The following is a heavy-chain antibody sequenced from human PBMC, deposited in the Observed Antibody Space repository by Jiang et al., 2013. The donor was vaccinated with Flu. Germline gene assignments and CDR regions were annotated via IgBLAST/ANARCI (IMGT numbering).Heavy chain of an antibody. CDR1: GGSISSSSYY. CDR3: ASLWLRYYFDY. Sequence: GPGLVKPSETLSLTCTVSGGSISSSSYYWGWIRQPPGKGLEWIGSIYYSGSTYYNPSLKSRVTISVDTSKNQFSLKLSSVTAADTAVYYCASLWLRYYFDYWGQGTLVTVSS. J-gene: IGHJ4*02. CDR2: IYYSGST. D-gene: IGHD5-12*01. V-gene: IGHV4-39*01.